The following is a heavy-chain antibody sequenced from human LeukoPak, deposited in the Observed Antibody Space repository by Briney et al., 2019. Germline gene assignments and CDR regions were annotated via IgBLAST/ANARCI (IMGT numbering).Heavy chain of an antibody. D-gene: IGHD2-2*01. J-gene: IGHJ6*03. Sequence: GGSLRLSCAASGFTFSSYWMSWVRQAPGKGLEWVSSISSSSSYIYYADSVKGRFTISRDNAKNSLYLQMNSLRAEDTAVYYCARDPVVVVPAAINYMDVWGKGTTVTVSS. CDR2: ISSSSSYI. V-gene: IGHV3-21*01. CDR3: ARDPVVVVPAAINYMDV. CDR1: GFTFSSYW.